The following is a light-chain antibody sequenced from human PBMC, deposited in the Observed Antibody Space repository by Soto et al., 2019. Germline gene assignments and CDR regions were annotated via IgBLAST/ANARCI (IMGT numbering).Light chain of an antibody. J-gene: IGLJ1*01. CDR2: EVS. CDR1: SSNIGGNS. V-gene: IGLV2-14*01. Sequence: QSVLTQPPSVSAAPGQKVTISCSGSSSNIGGNSVSWYQQLPGTAPKLLIYEVSRRPSGVSNRFSGSKSGDTASLTISGLQAEDEADYYCYSYRGYYTRVFGTGTKVTVL. CDR3: YSYRGYYTRV.